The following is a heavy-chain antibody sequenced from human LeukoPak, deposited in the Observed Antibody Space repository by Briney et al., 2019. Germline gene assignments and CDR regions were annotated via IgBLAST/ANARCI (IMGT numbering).Heavy chain of an antibody. D-gene: IGHD3-10*01. J-gene: IGHJ4*02. CDR3: AKDPGGPKDY. V-gene: IGHV3-23*01. CDR2: ISGSGGST. Sequence: PGGSLRLSCAASGFSFSDCYMSWVRQAPGKGLEWVSAISGSGGSTYYADSVKGRFTISRDNSKNTLYLQMNSLRAEDTAVYYCAKDPGGPKDYWGQGTLVTVSS. CDR1: GFSFSDCY.